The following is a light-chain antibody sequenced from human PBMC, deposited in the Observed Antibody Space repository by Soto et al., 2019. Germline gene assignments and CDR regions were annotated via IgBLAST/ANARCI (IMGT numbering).Light chain of an antibody. Sequence: EIVLTQSPGTVSLSPGERATLSCRAIQSFSSSYLAWYQQKPGQAPRLLIYGASSRATGIPDRFSGSGSGTDFTLTISRLEPEDFAVYYCQQYGSSPPITFGQGTRLEIK. CDR2: GAS. J-gene: IGKJ5*01. V-gene: IGKV3-20*01. CDR1: QSFSSSY. CDR3: QQYGSSPPIT.